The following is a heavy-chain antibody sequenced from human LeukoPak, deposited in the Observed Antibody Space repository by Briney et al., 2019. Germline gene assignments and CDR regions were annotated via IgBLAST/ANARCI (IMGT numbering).Heavy chain of an antibody. Sequence: PGGSLRLSCAASGFSFSDYTMNWVRQATGKGLEWVSSIISTSTYIYYADSVRGRFTISRDNAKNSLYLQMNSLRPEDTAVYYCARGQRGNFDYWGQGTLVTVSS. V-gene: IGHV3-21*01. J-gene: IGHJ4*02. CDR3: ARGQRGNFDY. CDR1: GFSFSDYT. CDR2: IISTSTYI.